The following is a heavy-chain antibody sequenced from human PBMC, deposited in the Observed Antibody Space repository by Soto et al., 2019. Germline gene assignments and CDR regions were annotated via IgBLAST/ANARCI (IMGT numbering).Heavy chain of an antibody. D-gene: IGHD3-10*01. CDR1: GGTFSSYA. Sequence: SVKVSCKASGGTFSSYAISWVRQAPGQGLEWMGGIIPIFGTANYAQKFQGRVTITADESTSTAYMELSSLRSEDTAVYYCAREKKAYGSGSYGMDVWGQGTTVTVSS. V-gene: IGHV1-69*13. J-gene: IGHJ6*02. CDR2: IIPIFGTA. CDR3: AREKKAYGSGSYGMDV.